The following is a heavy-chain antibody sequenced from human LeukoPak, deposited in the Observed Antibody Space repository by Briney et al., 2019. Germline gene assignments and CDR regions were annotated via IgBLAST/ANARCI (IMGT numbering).Heavy chain of an antibody. CDR2: IYSGGST. CDR3: ARVSPYDSSGYYYYYGMDV. D-gene: IGHD3-22*01. Sequence: PGGSLRLSCAASGFTVSSNYMSWVRQAPGKGLEWVSVIYSGGSTYYADSVKGRFTISRDNSKNTLYLQMNSLRAEDTAVYYCARVSPYDSSGYYYYYGMDVWGQGTTVTVSS. V-gene: IGHV3-66*01. CDR1: GFTVSSNY. J-gene: IGHJ6*02.